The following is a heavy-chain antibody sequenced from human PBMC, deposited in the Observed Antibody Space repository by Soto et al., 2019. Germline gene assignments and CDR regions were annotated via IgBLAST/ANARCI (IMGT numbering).Heavy chain of an antibody. V-gene: IGHV3-33*01. D-gene: IGHD6-13*01. J-gene: IGHJ6*02. CDR3: ARESSSWYLTNYYYGMDV. Sequence: LRLSCAASGFTFSSYGMHWVRQAPGKGLEWVAVIWYDGSNKYYADSVKGRFTISRDNSKNTLYLQMNSLRAEDTAVYYCARESSSWYLTNYYYGMDVWGQGTTVTVSS. CDR2: IWYDGSNK. CDR1: GFTFSSYG.